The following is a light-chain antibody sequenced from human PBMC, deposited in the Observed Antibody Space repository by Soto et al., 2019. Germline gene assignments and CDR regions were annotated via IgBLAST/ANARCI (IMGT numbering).Light chain of an antibody. CDR1: SSDIGGYNY. Sequence: QSVLTQPPSASGSPGQSVTISCTGTSSDIGGYNYVSWYQQPPGKAPKLMIYEVTKRPSGVPDRFSGSKSGNTASLTVSGRQAEDEADYYCTSFAGNCNVVFGGGTKLTVL. CDR3: TSFAGNCNVV. V-gene: IGLV2-8*01. CDR2: EVT. J-gene: IGLJ2*01.